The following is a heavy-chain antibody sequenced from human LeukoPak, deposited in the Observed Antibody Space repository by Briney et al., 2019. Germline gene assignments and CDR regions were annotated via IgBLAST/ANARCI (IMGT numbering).Heavy chain of an antibody. CDR2: ISYDGNNK. D-gene: IGHD6-19*01. CDR3: ARRDSSRYYYGLDV. J-gene: IGHJ6*02. CDR1: GFTFSSYA. Sequence: GRSLRLSCAASGFTFSSYALFWVRQAPGKGLEWMASISYDGNNKDYADSVKGRFTVSRDNSNNALYLEMNSLRAEDTALYYCARRDSSRYYYGLDVWGQGTTVTVSS. V-gene: IGHV3-30*04.